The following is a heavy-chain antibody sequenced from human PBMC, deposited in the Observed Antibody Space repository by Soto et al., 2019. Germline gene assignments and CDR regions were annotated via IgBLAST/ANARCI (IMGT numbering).Heavy chain of an antibody. J-gene: IGHJ6*02. CDR1: GYTFTSYA. Sequence: ASVKVSCKASGYTFTSYAMHWVRQAPGQRLEWMGWMNASSGNTNYAQKFQGRVTITRDTSASTAYMELSSLRSEDTAVYYCAKEKAGQAYYYYGMDVWGQGTTVTVSS. CDR3: AKEKAGQAYYYYGMDV. CDR2: MNASSGNT. V-gene: IGHV1-3*01. D-gene: IGHD6-13*01.